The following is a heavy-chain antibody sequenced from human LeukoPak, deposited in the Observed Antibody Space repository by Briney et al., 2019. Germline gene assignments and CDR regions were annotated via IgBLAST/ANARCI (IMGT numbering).Heavy chain of an antibody. CDR1: GFTFSSYW. CDR2: ISSDEIST. J-gene: IGHJ6*03. D-gene: IGHD1-1*01. Sequence: PGGSLRLPCAGSGFTFSSYWMLWVRHAPGEGLVWVSRISSDEISTNYAASVRGRFTISRDNAKNTLYLQMDSLRAEDTAVYYCAKAGGTTGSMRFYMDVWGKGTTVTVSS. CDR3: AKAGGTTGSMRFYMDV. V-gene: IGHV3-74*01.